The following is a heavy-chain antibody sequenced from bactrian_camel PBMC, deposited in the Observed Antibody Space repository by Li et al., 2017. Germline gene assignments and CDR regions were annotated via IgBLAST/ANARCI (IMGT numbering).Heavy chain of an antibody. D-gene: IGHD5*01. J-gene: IGHJ4*01. Sequence: LVESGGGSVQAGGSLRLSCVASDYTYSTYCMGWFRQAPGKEREGVAAIYGAGSPIYANSVKGRFSLSRDTAKRTLNLQMNSLKPEDTAMYYCAAARTLTGLPGPLTPSQYGSWGQGTQVTVS. CDR3: AAARTLTGLPGPLTPSQYGS. CDR1: DYTYSTYC. V-gene: IGHV3S10*01. CDR2: IYGAGSP.